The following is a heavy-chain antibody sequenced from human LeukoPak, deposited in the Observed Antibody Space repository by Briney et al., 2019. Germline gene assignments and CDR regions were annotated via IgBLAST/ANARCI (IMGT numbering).Heavy chain of an antibody. J-gene: IGHJ4*02. Sequence: SETLSLTCAVYGGSFSGYYWSWIRQPPGKGLEWIGEINHSGSTNYNPSLKSRVTISVDTSKNQFSLKLSSVTAADTAVYYCARARGYSCGRIDYWGQGTLVTVSS. CDR1: GGSFSGYY. V-gene: IGHV4-34*01. CDR2: INHSGST. CDR3: ARARGYSCGRIDY. D-gene: IGHD5-18*01.